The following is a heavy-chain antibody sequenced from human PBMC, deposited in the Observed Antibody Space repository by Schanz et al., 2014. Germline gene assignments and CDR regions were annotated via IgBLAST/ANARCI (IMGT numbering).Heavy chain of an antibody. D-gene: IGHD2-2*02. CDR1: GYTLSAYS. Sequence: QVQLVQSGAEVKKPGASVKVSCKASGYTLSAYSLHWVRQAPGQGLEWMGRIIPILGIANYAQNFQGRVTITADKATSTAYMELTSLRSEDTAVYYCAGTYCSSTSCYTGYYYMDVWGKGTTVTVSS. CDR3: AGTYCSSTSCYTGYYYMDV. V-gene: IGHV1-69*04. J-gene: IGHJ6*03. CDR2: IIPILGIA.